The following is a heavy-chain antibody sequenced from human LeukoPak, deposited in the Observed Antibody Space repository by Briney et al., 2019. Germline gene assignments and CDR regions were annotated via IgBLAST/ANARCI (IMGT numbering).Heavy chain of an antibody. D-gene: IGHD3-3*01. CDR1: GGSISSSSYY. V-gene: IGHV4-39*01. J-gene: IGHJ4*02. CDR2: IYYSGST. CDR3: ARGYYDFWSGYLPVI. Sequence: SETLSLTCTVSGGSISSSSYYWGWIRQPPGKGLEWIGSIYYSGSTYYNPSLKSRVTISVDTSKNQFSLKLGSVTAADTAVYYCARGYYDFWSGYLPVIWGQGTLVTVSS.